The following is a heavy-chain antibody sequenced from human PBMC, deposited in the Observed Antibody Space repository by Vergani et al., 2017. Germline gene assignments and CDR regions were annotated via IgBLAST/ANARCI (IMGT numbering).Heavy chain of an antibody. CDR3: VRGGLATIYNWFDP. D-gene: IGHD5-24*01. CDR2: ISVSGRSI. Sequence: EVQLVESGGALIQPGGSLRLSCAASGFNFNNYVITWIRQAPGRGLEWVSGISVSGRSIYYADSVKGRFTISRDNSKNTLSLQMNSLRADDTAVYYCVRGGLATIYNWFDPWGQGTRVTVSS. J-gene: IGHJ5*01. V-gene: IGHV3-23*04. CDR1: GFNFNNYV.